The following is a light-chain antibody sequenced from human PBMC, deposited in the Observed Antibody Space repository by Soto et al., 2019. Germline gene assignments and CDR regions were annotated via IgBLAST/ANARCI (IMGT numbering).Light chain of an antibody. CDR2: GAS. J-gene: IGKJ1*01. Sequence: EIVLTQSPGTLSVSPGERATLSCSAIQSINRNLAWYQQKPGQAPRLLIYGASTRATGIPARFSGSGSGTEFTLTISSLQSEDFAVYYCQQCHNWHPWTFGQGTKVDIK. V-gene: IGKV3-15*01. CDR3: QQCHNWHPWT. CDR1: QSINRN.